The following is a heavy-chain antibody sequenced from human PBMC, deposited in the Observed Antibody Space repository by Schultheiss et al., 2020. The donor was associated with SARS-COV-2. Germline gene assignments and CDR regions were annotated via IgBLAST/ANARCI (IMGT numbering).Heavy chain of an antibody. Sequence: GSLRLSCATSGLSFNIYSMYWVRQAPGRGLEWVSSISASSAYIYSADSVKGRFTISRDNSKNTLYLQMNSLRAEDTAVYYCAKIAFYDFWSGYSPYFDYWGQGTLVTVSS. CDR2: ISASSAYI. V-gene: IGHV3-21*04. CDR1: GLSFNIYS. CDR3: AKIAFYDFWSGYSPYFDY. J-gene: IGHJ4*02. D-gene: IGHD3-3*01.